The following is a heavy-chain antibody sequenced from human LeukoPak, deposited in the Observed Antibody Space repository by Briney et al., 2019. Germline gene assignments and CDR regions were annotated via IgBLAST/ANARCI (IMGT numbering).Heavy chain of an antibody. CDR3: AKGKRDQLLLCAFDI. CDR2: IYPGDSDT. V-gene: IGHV5-51*03. D-gene: IGHD2-2*01. CDR1: GYSFTSYW. J-gene: IGHJ3*02. Sequence: GESLKISCKGSGYSFTSYWIGWVRQMPGKGLEWMGIIYPGDSDTRYSPSFQGQVTISADKSISTAYLQWSSLRAEDTAIYYCAKGKRDQLLLCAFDIWGQGTMVTVSS.